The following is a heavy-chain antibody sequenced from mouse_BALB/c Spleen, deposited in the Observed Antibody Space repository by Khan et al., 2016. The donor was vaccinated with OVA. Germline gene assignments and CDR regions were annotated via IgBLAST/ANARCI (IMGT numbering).Heavy chain of an antibody. Sequence: EVVLVVSGGGLVQPGGSRKLSCAASGFTFSSYGMHWVRQAPEKGLEWVAYISGDINTIYYADTVKGRFTIFRDNPKHTLVLQLTSLMSEDTARYYCATSYFYGYYFDYWGPGTTLTVSS. CDR1: GFTFSSYG. V-gene: IGHV5-17*02. CDR3: ATSYFYGYYFDY. CDR2: ISGDINTI. D-gene: IGHD1-1*01. J-gene: IGHJ2*01.